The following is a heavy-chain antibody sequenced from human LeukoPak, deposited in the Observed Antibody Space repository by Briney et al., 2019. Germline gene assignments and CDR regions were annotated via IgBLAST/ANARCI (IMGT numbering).Heavy chain of an antibody. V-gene: IGHV4-34*01. D-gene: IGHD2-2*01. Sequence: TPSETLSLTCAVYGGSFSGYYWSWIRQPPGKGLEWIGEINHSGSTNYNPSLKSRVTISVDTSKNQFSLKLSSVTAADTAVYYCARGSCSSTACLYYYYGMDVWGQGTTVTVSS. CDR3: ARGSCSSTACLYYYYGMDV. CDR1: GGSFSGYY. CDR2: INHSGST. J-gene: IGHJ6*02.